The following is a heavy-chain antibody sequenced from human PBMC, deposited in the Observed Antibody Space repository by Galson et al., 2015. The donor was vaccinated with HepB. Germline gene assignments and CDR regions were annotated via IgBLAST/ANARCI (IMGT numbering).Heavy chain of an antibody. V-gene: IGHV4-30-2*01. CDR1: GDSLSSGGYS. J-gene: IGHJ4*02. CDR2: IHLSGNT. Sequence: TLSLTCTVSGDSLSSGGYSWNWIRQPPGKGLEWIGYIHLSGNTHYNPSLQSRVAISVDTSKNQFSLTLTSVTAADTAVYFCARDGMVRTLLYWGQGILVTVSS. CDR3: ARDGMVRTLLY. D-gene: IGHD4/OR15-4a*01.